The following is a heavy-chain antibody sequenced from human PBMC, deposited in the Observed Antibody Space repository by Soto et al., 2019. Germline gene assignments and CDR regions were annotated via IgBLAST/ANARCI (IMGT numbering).Heavy chain of an antibody. Sequence: QVQLVQSGAEVKKPGASVKVSCKASGYTFTSYGISWVRQAPGQGLEWMGWISAYNGNTNYAQKLQGRVTMTTDTSTRTAYMELRSLRSDDTAVYYCARWWGVVTVDPDYYYGMDVWGQGTTVTVSS. CDR3: ARWWGVVTVDPDYYYGMDV. CDR1: GYTFTSYG. D-gene: IGHD2-21*02. J-gene: IGHJ6*02. V-gene: IGHV1-18*01. CDR2: ISAYNGNT.